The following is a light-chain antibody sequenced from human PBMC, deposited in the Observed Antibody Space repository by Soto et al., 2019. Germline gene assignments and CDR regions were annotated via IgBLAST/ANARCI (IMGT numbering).Light chain of an antibody. J-gene: IGKJ1*01. V-gene: IGKV3-20*01. CDR1: QSVSSNY. CDR2: AAS. CDR3: QQYGSAPWT. Sequence: PGERATISCRASQSVSSNYLAWYQQKPGQAPRLLIYAASSRASGIPDRFGGSGSGTDFTLTVSRLEPEDFAVYYCQQYGSAPWTFGQGTKVEI.